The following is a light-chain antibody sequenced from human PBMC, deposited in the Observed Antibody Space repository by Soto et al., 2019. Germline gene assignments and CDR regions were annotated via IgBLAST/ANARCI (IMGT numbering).Light chain of an antibody. J-gene: IGKJ1*01. CDR1: QSVSSSY. CDR2: GAS. Sequence: EMVLTQSPGTLSLSPGERATLSCRASQSVSSSYLAWYQQRPGQAPRLLVYGASSRATGIPDRFSGSGSGTDFALTISRLEPEDFAVYYCQQYDGSPPWTFGQGTKVEIK. CDR3: QQYDGSPPWT. V-gene: IGKV3-20*01.